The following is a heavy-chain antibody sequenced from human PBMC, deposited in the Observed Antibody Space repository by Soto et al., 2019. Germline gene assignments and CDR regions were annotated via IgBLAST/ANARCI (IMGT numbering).Heavy chain of an antibody. D-gene: IGHD3-10*01. J-gene: IGHJ6*02. CDR1: GGSISSYY. Sequence: VSGGSISSYYWSWIRQPPGKGLEWIGYIYYSGSTNYNPSLKSRVTISVDTSKNQFSLKLSSVTAADTAVYYCARLSGGGMDVWGQGTTVTVSS. CDR2: IYYSGST. CDR3: ARLSGGGMDV. V-gene: IGHV4-59*01.